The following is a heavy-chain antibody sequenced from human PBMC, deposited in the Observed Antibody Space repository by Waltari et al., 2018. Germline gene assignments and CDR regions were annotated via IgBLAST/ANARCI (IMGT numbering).Heavy chain of an antibody. D-gene: IGHD2-21*02. V-gene: IGHV3-72*01. CDR3: ARDQDGDSNLDY. CDR1: GFPFRDHD. J-gene: IGHJ4*02. Sequence: EVQLVESGGGLGQPGRSLRLSGAASGFPFRDHDIAWVRQSPDKRLEWVGRSRSKARNYITEYAASVRGRFSIFRDDSDNSLYLQMSSLKIEDTAVYYCARDQDGDSNLDYWGQGTLVAVSS. CDR2: SRSKARNYIT.